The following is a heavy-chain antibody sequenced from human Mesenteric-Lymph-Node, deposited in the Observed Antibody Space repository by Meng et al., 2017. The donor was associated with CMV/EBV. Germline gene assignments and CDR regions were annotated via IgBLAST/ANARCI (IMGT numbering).Heavy chain of an antibody. J-gene: IGHJ6*02. CDR2: IKQDGSEK. V-gene: IGHV3-7*01. CDR1: GFTFSSYW. CDR3: ARGGMVAAPPLYYGLDV. D-gene: IGHD6-13*01. Sequence: GESLKISCAASGFTFSSYWMSWVRQAPGKGLEWVANIKQDGSEKYYVDSVKGRFTISRDNAKNSLYLQMNSLRAEDTAVYYCARGGMVAAPPLYYGLDVWGQGTTVTVSS.